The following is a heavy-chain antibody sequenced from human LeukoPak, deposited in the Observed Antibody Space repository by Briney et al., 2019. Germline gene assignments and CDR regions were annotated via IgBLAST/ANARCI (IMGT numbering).Heavy chain of an antibody. J-gene: IGHJ4*02. V-gene: IGHV3-7*01. Sequence: GGSLRLSCAPSGFTLKTYWMNWVRPVPGKGLECWAHIKEDGSETYYADSVKGRFTISRDNPKYLLFLQINSLRVEDTAVYYCARESPRRGETRDGYRWGQGTLVTVSS. D-gene: IGHD5-24*01. CDR1: GFTLKTYW. CDR2: IKEDGSET. CDR3: ARESPRRGETRDGYR.